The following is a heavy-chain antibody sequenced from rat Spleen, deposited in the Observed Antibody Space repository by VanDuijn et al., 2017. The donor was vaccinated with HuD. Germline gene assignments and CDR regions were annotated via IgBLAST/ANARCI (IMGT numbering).Heavy chain of an antibody. CDR3: ARQSSSIPYYWYFDF. CDR1: GHSIASSYR. D-gene: IGHD1-2*01. V-gene: IGHV3-3*01. Sequence: EVQLQESGPGLVKPSQSLSLTCSVTGHSIASSYRWNWIRKFPGNRLEWMGYINSAGSTIYNPSLKSRISITRDTSKNQFFLQVNSVTTDDTSTYYCARQSSSIPYYWYFDFWGPGTMVTVSS. CDR2: INSAGST. J-gene: IGHJ1*01.